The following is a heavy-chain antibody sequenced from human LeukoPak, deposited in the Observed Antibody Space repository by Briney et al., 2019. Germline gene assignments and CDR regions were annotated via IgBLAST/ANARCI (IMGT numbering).Heavy chain of an antibody. Sequence: ASVKVSCKASGYTFTSYGISWVRQAPGQGLEWMGWISAYNGNTNYAQKLQGRVTMTTDTSTSTAYMELRSLRSDDTAVYYCARDLGSRLDYGMDVWGQGTTVTVPS. J-gene: IGHJ6*02. CDR2: ISAYNGNT. D-gene: IGHD1-26*01. CDR3: ARDLGSRLDYGMDV. CDR1: GYTFTSYG. V-gene: IGHV1-18*01.